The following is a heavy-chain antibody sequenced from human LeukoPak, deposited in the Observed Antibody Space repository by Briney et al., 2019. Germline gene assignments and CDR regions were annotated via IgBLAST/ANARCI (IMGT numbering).Heavy chain of an antibody. D-gene: IGHD3-10*01. CDR2: IYHNGNT. J-gene: IGHJ6*03. CDR1: GYSISSGYY. CDR3: ARDQMVRGEFPYYYYYYYMDV. Sequence: SETLSLTCTVSGYSISSGYYWGWIRQPPGKGLEWIGSIYHNGNTYYNSSLKSRVTISVDTSKNQFSLKLSSVTAADTAVYYCARDQMVRGEFPYYYYYYYMDVWGKGTTVTVSS. V-gene: IGHV4-38-2*02.